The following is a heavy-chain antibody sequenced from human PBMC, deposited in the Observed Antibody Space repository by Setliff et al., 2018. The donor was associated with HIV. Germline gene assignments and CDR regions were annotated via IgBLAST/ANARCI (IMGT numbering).Heavy chain of an antibody. CDR3: AGGLGMVEATTPFDY. D-gene: IGHD1-26*01. CDR1: GESLSPFY. Sequence: SETLSLTCAVYGESLSPFYWSWIRQSPGKGLEWIGEINHSGSNNCNPSLKSRVTLSIDTSKNQFSLNLRSVTAADTAVYYCAGGLGMVEATTPFDYWGQGTLVTVSS. V-gene: IGHV4-34*01. CDR2: INHSGSN. J-gene: IGHJ4*02.